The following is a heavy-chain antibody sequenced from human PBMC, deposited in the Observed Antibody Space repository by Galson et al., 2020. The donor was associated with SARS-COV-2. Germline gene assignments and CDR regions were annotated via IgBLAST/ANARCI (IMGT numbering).Heavy chain of an antibody. CDR3: ARRYVYGLSQYWFFDL. Sequence: SETLSLTCAVSGGSIHIVCYSWTWIRQPPGNDLEWLCYIYQSGATHYNPSLKCRLPISVERSKKQLSLDLRSVNVADSAVYHCARRYVYGLSQYWFFDLWGRGTLVTVSS. V-gene: IGHV4-30-2*01. J-gene: IGHJ2*01. D-gene: IGHD5-18*01. CDR1: GGSIHIVCYS. CDR2: IYQSGAT.